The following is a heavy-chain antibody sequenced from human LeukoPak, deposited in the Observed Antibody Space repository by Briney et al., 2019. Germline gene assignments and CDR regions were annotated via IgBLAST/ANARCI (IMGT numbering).Heavy chain of an antibody. CDR3: ARGHSYYDNSGYSGIDY. V-gene: IGHV4-39*07. Sequence: SETLSLTCTVSGGSISTSSYYWGWIRQPPGKGLECIGNIYYSGSTNYNPSLKSRVTISVDTSKNQFSLKLSSVTAADTAVYYCARGHSYYDNSGYSGIDYWGQGTLITVSS. CDR1: GGSISTSSYY. J-gene: IGHJ4*02. D-gene: IGHD3-22*01. CDR2: IYYSGST.